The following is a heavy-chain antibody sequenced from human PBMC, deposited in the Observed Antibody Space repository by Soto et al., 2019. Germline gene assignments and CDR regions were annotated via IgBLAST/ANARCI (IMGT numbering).Heavy chain of an antibody. V-gene: IGHV2-5*02. CDR1: GFSLSTSGVG. CDR2: IYWDDDK. D-gene: IGHD7-27*01. Sequence: QITLKESGPTLVKPTQTLTLTCTFSGFSLSTSGVGVGWIRQPPGKALEWLALIYWDDDKRYSPSLKSRLTISEDTSQSQVLLTMNNLDPVDTATYYCAHGLAGDLLAQKSWSFDLWGRGTLVTVSS. J-gene: IGHJ2*01. CDR3: AHGLAGDLLAQKSWSFDL.